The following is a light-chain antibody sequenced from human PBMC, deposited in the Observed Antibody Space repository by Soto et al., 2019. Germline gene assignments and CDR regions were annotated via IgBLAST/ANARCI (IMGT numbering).Light chain of an antibody. J-gene: IGKJ5*01. V-gene: IGKV1-39*01. CDR2: AAS. CDR1: QSITSY. CDR3: QQSYSTQA. Sequence: DIQITHSPFSLSASLGYIFTITFRASQSITSYLNLYQQKPGKAPKLLIYAASSLQSGVPSRFSGSGSGTDFTLTISSLQPEDFATYYCQQSYSTQAFGQGTRLEIK.